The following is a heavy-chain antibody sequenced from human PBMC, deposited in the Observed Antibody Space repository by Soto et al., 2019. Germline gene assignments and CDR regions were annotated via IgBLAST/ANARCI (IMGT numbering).Heavy chain of an antibody. CDR3: ARLRRADAGAYYSDV. CDR1: GGSISSSSYY. J-gene: IGHJ6*02. D-gene: IGHD3-10*01. CDR2: IYYSGST. Sequence: LSLTCTVSGGSISSSSYYWGWIRQPPGKGLEWIGSIYYSGSTYYNPSLKSRVTISVDTSKNQFSLKLSSVTAADTAVYYCARLRRADAGAYYSDVWGQGTTVTV. V-gene: IGHV4-39*01.